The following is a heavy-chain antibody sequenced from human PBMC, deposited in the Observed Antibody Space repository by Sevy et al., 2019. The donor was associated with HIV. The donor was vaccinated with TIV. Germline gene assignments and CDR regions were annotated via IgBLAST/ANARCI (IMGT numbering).Heavy chain of an antibody. V-gene: IGHV3-48*02. J-gene: IGHJ6*02. Sequence: GGSLRLSCAASGFTFSSYSMNWVRQAPGKGLEWVSYISSSSSTIYYADSVKGRFTISRDNAKNSLYLQMNSLRDEDTAVYYCAREDQGASMGYYYYGMDVWGQGTTVTVSS. CDR3: AREDQGASMGYYYYGMDV. CDR2: ISSSSSTI. CDR1: GFTFSSYS. D-gene: IGHD2-2*01.